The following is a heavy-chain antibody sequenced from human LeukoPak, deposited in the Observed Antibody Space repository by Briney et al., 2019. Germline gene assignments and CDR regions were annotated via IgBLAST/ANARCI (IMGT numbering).Heavy chain of an antibody. J-gene: IGHJ3*02. D-gene: IGHD2-21*02. Sequence: GGSLRLSCAASGLTFSSYAMHWVRQAPGKGLEWVAVISYDGSNKYYADSVKGRFTISRDNSKNTLYLQMNSLRAEDTAVYYCARERGLAYCGGDCYPSSDAFDIWGQGTMVTVSS. CDR1: GLTFSSYA. V-gene: IGHV3-30*04. CDR3: ARERGLAYCGGDCYPSSDAFDI. CDR2: ISYDGSNK.